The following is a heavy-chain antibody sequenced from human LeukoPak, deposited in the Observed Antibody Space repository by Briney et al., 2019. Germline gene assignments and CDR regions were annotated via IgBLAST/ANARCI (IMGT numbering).Heavy chain of an antibody. CDR3: VRDGSQSPFSELILEYYFDY. Sequence: GGSLRLSCAASGFTFSTYWLSWVRQAPGKGLEWVADINPDGSEQYYVDSVKGRFTISRDNAKNSLYLQMNSLRAEDTSVYYCVRDGSQSPFSELILEYYFDYWGQGTLVTVSS. J-gene: IGHJ4*02. CDR2: INPDGSEQ. V-gene: IGHV3-7*01. CDR1: GFTFSTYW. D-gene: IGHD3-3*02.